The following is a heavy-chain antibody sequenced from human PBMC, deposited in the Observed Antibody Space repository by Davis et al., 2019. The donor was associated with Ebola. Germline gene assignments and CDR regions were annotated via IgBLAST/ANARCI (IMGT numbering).Heavy chain of an antibody. CDR1: GFTFSDYY. CDR3: AKNDGINGWFGIDV. Sequence: GESLKISCAASGFTFSDYYMSWIRQAPGKGLEWVSAISGSGDSTYYADAVKGRFTISRDISKNTVYLQMNSLRAEDTAVYYCAKNDGINGWFGIDVWAQGTTVTVSS. D-gene: IGHD6-19*01. CDR2: ISGSGDST. V-gene: IGHV3-23*01. J-gene: IGHJ6*02.